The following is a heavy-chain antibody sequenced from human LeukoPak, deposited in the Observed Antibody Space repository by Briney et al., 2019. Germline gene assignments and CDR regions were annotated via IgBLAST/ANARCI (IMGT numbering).Heavy chain of an antibody. Sequence: SQTLSLTCTVSGGSISSGGYYWSWIRQHPGKGLEWIGYIYYSGSTYYNPSLKSRVTISVDTSKNQFSLKLSSVTAADTAVYYCARVAGSGGRVRGVIGIYYFDYWGQGTLVTVSS. CDR3: ARVAGSGGRVRGVIGIYYFDY. CDR1: GGSISSGGYY. CDR2: IYYSGST. D-gene: IGHD3-10*01. J-gene: IGHJ4*02. V-gene: IGHV4-31*03.